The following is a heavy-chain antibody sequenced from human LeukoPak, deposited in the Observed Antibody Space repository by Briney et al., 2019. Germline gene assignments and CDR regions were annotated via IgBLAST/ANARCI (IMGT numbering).Heavy chain of an antibody. J-gene: IGHJ5*02. CDR3: ARFVDDFWSGYYGFDP. D-gene: IGHD3-3*01. V-gene: IGHV1-69*05. CDR1: GGTFSSYA. Sequence: ASVKVSCKASGGTFSSYAISWVRQAPGQGLEWMGGIIPIFGTANYAQKFQGRVTITTDESTSTAYMELSSLRSEDTAVYYCARFVDDFWSGYYGFDPWGQGTLVTVSS. CDR2: IIPIFGTA.